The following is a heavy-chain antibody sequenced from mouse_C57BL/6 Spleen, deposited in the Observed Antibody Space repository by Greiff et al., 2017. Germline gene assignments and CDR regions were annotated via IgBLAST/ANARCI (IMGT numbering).Heavy chain of an antibody. CDR1: GYTFTSYG. V-gene: IGHV1-64*01. Sequence: QVQLQQPGAELVKPGASVTLSCKASGYTFTSYGMHWVKQRPGQGLEWIGMIHPNSGSPNYNATFTSKDTLTVDKSSSLSYMQRSRLKSEDSAVYYCTRGNYYGYDADDWGQGTTLTVSS. D-gene: IGHD2-2*01. CDR2: IHPNSGSP. CDR3: TRGNYYGYDADD. J-gene: IGHJ2*01.